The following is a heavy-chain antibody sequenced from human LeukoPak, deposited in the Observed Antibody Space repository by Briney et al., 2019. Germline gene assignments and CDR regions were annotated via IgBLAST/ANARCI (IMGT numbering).Heavy chain of an antibody. CDR1: GFTFSSYA. CDR3: VKDWGAYDSSGYYSDY. V-gene: IGHV3-64D*06. Sequence: PGWSLRLSCSASGFTFSSYAMHWVRQAPGKGLEYVSAISSNGGSTYYADSVKGRFTISRYNSKNTLYLQMSSLRAEDTAVYYCVKDWGAYDSSGYYSDYWGQGTLVTVSS. CDR2: ISSNGGST. J-gene: IGHJ4*02. D-gene: IGHD3-22*01.